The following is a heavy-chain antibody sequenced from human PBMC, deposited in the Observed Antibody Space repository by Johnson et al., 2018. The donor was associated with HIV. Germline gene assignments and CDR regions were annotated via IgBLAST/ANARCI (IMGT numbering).Heavy chain of an antibody. CDR1: GFTFSSYG. CDR3: AKDQYCGGDCYPDAFDI. Sequence: QMLLVESGGGVVQPGGSQRLSCAASGFTFSSYGMHWVRQAPGKGLEWVAFIRYDGSNKYYADSVKGRFTISRDNSKNTLYLQMNSLRAEDTAVYYCAKDQYCGGDCYPDAFDIWGQGTMVTVSS. V-gene: IGHV3-30*02. CDR2: IRYDGSNK. J-gene: IGHJ3*02. D-gene: IGHD2-21*02.